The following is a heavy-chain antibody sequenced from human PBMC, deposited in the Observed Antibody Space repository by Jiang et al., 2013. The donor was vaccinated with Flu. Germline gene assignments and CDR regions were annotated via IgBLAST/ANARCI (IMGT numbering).Heavy chain of an antibody. V-gene: IGHV6-1*01. Sequence: TYYRSKWYNDYAVSVKSRITINPDTSKNQFSLQLNSVTPEDTAVYYCARVDYDFWSGYLSGSWFDPWGQGTLITVSS. D-gene: IGHD3-3*01. CDR2: TYYRSKWYN. CDR3: ARVDYDFWSGYLSGSWFDP. J-gene: IGHJ5*02.